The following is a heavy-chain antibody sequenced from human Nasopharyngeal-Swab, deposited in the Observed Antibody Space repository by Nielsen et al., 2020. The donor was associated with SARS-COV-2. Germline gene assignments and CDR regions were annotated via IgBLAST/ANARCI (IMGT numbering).Heavy chain of an antibody. CDR2: INHSGST. Sequence: SETLSLTCAVYGGSLSGYYWSWIRQPPGKGLEWIGEINHSGSTNYNPSLKSRVTISVDTSKNQFSLKLSSVTAADTAVYYCARGLYSGSHEYFDLWGRGTLVTVSS. CDR3: ARGLYSGSHEYFDL. CDR1: GGSLSGYY. J-gene: IGHJ2*01. V-gene: IGHV4-34*01. D-gene: IGHD1-26*01.